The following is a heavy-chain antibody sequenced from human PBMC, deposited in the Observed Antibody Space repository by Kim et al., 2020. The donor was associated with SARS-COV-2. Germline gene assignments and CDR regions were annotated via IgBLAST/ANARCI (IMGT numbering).Heavy chain of an antibody. CDR2: INPNSGGT. V-gene: IGHV1-2*02. D-gene: IGHD3-22*01. J-gene: IGHJ5*02. CDR3: ARDVDDDYDSSGYFWFDP. Sequence: ASVKVSCKASGYTFTGYYMHWVRQAPGQGLEWMGWINPNSGGTNYAQKFQGRVTMTRDTSISTAYMELSRLRSDDTAVYYCARDVDDDYDSSGYFWFDPWGQGTLVTVSS. CDR1: GYTFTGYY.